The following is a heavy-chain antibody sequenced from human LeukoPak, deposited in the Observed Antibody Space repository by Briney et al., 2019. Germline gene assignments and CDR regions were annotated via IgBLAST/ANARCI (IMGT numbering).Heavy chain of an antibody. CDR2: ISSSSSTI. CDR1: GFTFSSYS. V-gene: IGHV3-48*01. CDR3: ARDIGSYGYGGFGDY. Sequence: GGSLRLSCAASGFTFSSYSMNWVRQAPGKGLEWASYISSSSSTIYYADSVKGRFTISRDNAKNSLYLQMNSLRAEDTAVYYCARDIGSYGYGGFGDYWGQGTLVTVSS. D-gene: IGHD5-18*01. J-gene: IGHJ4*02.